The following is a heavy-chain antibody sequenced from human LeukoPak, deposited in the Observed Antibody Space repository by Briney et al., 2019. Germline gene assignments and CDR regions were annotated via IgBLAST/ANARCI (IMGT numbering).Heavy chain of an antibody. Sequence: GGSLRLSCAASGFTFRKYWMSWVRQAPGKGLEWVANIKQDGSGLYYVESVKGRFTISRDNAKNSLYLRMTSLRAEDTAVYYCARDPGRTGFDYWGQGTLVTVSS. J-gene: IGHJ4*02. CDR3: ARDPGRTGFDY. CDR1: GFTFRKYW. D-gene: IGHD1/OR15-1a*01. CDR2: IKQDGSGL. V-gene: IGHV3-7*03.